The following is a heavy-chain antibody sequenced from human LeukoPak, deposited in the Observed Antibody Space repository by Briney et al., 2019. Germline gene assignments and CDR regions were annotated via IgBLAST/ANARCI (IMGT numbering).Heavy chain of an antibody. CDR3: ARVAVAGFYYYYMDV. J-gene: IGHJ6*03. CDR1: GFIFSNYA. CDR2: IGGSGGDT. D-gene: IGHD6-19*01. Sequence: GGSLRLSCAASGFIFSNYAMSWVRQAPGKGLEWVSSIGGSGGDTYYADSVKGRFTISRDNAKNSLYLQMNSLRAEDTAVYYCARVAVAGFYYYYMDVWGKGTTVTVSS. V-gene: IGHV3-23*01.